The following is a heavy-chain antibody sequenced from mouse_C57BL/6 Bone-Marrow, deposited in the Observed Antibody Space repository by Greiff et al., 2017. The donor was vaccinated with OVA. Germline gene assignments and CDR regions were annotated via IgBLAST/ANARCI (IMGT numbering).Heavy chain of an antibody. CDR1: GYTFTGYW. Sequence: VQLQQSGAELMKPGASVKLSCKATGYTFTGYWIEWVKQRHGHGLEWIGEILPGSGSTNYNEKFKGKATFTADTSSNTAYMQLSSLTTEDSAIYYCARGDYYCSSYAYWYFDVWGTGTTVTVSS. V-gene: IGHV1-9*01. J-gene: IGHJ1*03. D-gene: IGHD1-1*01. CDR3: ARGDYYCSSYAYWYFDV. CDR2: ILPGSGST.